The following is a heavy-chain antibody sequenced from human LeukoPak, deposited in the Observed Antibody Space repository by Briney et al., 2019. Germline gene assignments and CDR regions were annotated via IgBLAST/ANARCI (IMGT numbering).Heavy chain of an antibody. CDR2: INPNSGGT. V-gene: IGHV1-2*02. J-gene: IGHJ5*02. D-gene: IGHD3-10*01. Sequence: ASVKVSCKASGYTFTGYYMHWVRQAPGQGLEWMGWINPNSGGTNYAQKFQGRVTMTRDTSISTAYMELSRLRSDDTAVYYCARALGSGSYAFDPWGQGTLVTVSS. CDR1: GYTFTGYY. CDR3: ARALGSGSYAFDP.